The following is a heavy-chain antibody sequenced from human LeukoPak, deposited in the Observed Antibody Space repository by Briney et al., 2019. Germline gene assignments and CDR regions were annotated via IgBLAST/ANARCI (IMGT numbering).Heavy chain of an antibody. J-gene: IGHJ5*02. D-gene: IGHD6-6*01. CDR1: GYSISSGYY. CDR3: AREAGSSSPFKRRANWFDP. Sequence: PSGTLSLTCTVSGYSISSGYYWGWIRQPPGKGLEWIGSIYHSGSTYYNPSLKSRVTISVDTSKNQFSLKLSSVTAADTAVYYCAREAGSSSPFKRRANWFDPWGQGTLVTVSS. V-gene: IGHV4-38-2*02. CDR2: IYHSGST.